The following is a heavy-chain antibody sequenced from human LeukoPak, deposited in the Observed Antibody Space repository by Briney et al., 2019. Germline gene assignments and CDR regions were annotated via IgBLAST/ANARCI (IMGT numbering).Heavy chain of an antibody. CDR3: AKDQRWESPHYLDS. D-gene: IGHD1-26*01. CDR1: GGSFSAYY. CDR2: ISASGGST. J-gene: IGHJ4*02. Sequence: ETLSLTCAVYGGSFSAYYWSWVRQPPGKGLEWVSGISASGGSTSYADSVRGRFTISRDNSKNTLYVQMNSLRDEDTAVYYCAKDQRWESPHYLDSWGQGTLVTVSS. V-gene: IGHV3-23*01.